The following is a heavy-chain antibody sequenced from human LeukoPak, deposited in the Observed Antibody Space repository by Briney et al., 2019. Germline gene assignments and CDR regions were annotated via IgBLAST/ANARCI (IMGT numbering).Heavy chain of an antibody. D-gene: IGHD1-14*01. Sequence: GGSLRLSCAASGFTFSHYWMSWVRQAPGKGLEWVANIKEDGSEKYYVDSVKGRFTISRDSAKNSLYLQVNSLRAEDTAVYYCARTTVFDYWGQGTLVTVSS. J-gene: IGHJ4*02. CDR3: ARTTVFDY. V-gene: IGHV3-7*01. CDR2: IKEDGSEK. CDR1: GFTFSHYW.